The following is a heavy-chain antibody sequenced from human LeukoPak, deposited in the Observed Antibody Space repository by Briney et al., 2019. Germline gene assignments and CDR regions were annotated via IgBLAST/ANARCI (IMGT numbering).Heavy chain of an antibody. D-gene: IGHD4-23*01. J-gene: IGHJ4*02. CDR1: GFTFSTCA. CDR3: ARVGLRNAYGGRDY. Sequence: GRSLRISCAPSGFTFSTCATSWVRQAPGKGPEWVSAISDSGRTTYYVDSVKGRFHISRDNSKNMMYLQMDSLRGEATAIYYCARVGLRNAYGGRDYWGQGTLVTVSS. V-gene: IGHV3-23*01. CDR2: ISDSGRTT.